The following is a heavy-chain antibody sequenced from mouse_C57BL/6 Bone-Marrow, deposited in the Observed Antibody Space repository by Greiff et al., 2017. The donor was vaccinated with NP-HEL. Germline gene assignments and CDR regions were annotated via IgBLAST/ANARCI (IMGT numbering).Heavy chain of an antibody. J-gene: IGHJ1*03. CDR1: GYAFSSSW. V-gene: IGHV1-82*01. Sequence: QVQLQQSGPELVKPGASVKISCKASGYAFSSSWMNWVKQRPGKGLEWIGRIYPGDGDTNYNGKFKGKTTLTADKSSSTAYMQLSSLTSEDSAVYFCARGSGNPWYFDVWGTGTTVTVSS. CDR2: IYPGDGDT. D-gene: IGHD1-3*01. CDR3: ARGSGNPWYFDV.